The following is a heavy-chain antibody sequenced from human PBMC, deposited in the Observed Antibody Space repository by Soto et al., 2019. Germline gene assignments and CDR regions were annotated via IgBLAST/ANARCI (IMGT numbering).Heavy chain of an antibody. CDR2: INHSGST. J-gene: IGHJ4*02. Sequence: QVQLQQWGAGLLKPSETLSLTCAVYGGSFSGYYWSWIRQPPGKGLEWIGEINHSGSTNYNPSLKSRVTISVDTSKNQFSPKLSSVTAADTAVYYCAARVVVVTTFDYWGQGTLVTVSS. CDR3: AARVVVVTTFDY. V-gene: IGHV4-34*01. D-gene: IGHD2-21*02. CDR1: GGSFSGYY.